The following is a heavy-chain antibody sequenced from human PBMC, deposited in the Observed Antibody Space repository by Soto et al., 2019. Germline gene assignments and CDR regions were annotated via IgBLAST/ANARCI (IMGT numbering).Heavy chain of an antibody. CDR2: ISGSGGST. CDR1: GFTFSSYA. Sequence: GGSLRLSCAASGFTFSSYAMSWVRQAPGKGLEWVSAISGSGGSTYYADSVKGRFTISRDNSKNTLYLQMNSLRAEDTAVYYCAKAVGGYAYYYYYGMDVWGQGTTVTVSS. V-gene: IGHV3-23*01. CDR3: AKAVGGYAYYYYYGMDV. J-gene: IGHJ6*02. D-gene: IGHD5-12*01.